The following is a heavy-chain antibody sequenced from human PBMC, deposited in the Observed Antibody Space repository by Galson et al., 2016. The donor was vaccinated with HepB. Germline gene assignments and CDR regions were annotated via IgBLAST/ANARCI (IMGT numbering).Heavy chain of an antibody. J-gene: IGHJ2*01. CDR2: IYSSGET. CDR3: ARYMLPPKDWYFDL. Sequence: TLSLTCTVSGGSLSSYYWSWIRQPPGKGLEWIGYIYSSGETNYNTFFKSRVSMSVDTSKNQLSLKLSSVTAADTAVYYCARYMLPPKDWYFDLRGRGTLVTVSS. D-gene: IGHD3-10*02. V-gene: IGHV4-59*01. CDR1: GGSLSSYY.